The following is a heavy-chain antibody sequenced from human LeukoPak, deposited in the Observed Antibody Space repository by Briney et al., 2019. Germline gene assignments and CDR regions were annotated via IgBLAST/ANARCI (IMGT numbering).Heavy chain of an antibody. D-gene: IGHD2-21*01. CDR2: ISYDGSNK. J-gene: IGHJ4*02. Sequence: GGSLRLSCAASGFTFSSYAMHWVRQAPGKGLEWVAVISYDGSNKYYADSVKGRFTISRDNSKNTLYLQMNSLKTEDTAVYYCTTDSYTTVWWDPEDFDYWGQGTLVTVSS. CDR1: GFTFSSYA. V-gene: IGHV3-30-3*01. CDR3: TTDSYTTVWWDPEDFDY.